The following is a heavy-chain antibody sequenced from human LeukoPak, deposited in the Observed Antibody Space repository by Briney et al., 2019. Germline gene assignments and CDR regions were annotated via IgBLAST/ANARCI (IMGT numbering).Heavy chain of an antibody. CDR3: ARYSYCGGDCYDAFDI. Sequence: SETLSLTCTVSGGSISSSSYYWGWIRQPPGKGLEWIGYIYYSGSNNYYPSHKSRVTISIDTTKNQFSLKLSSVTAADTAVYYCARYSYCGGDCYDAFDIWGQGTMVTVSS. CDR2: IYYSGSN. J-gene: IGHJ3*02. CDR1: GGSISSSSYY. D-gene: IGHD2-21*02. V-gene: IGHV4-61*05.